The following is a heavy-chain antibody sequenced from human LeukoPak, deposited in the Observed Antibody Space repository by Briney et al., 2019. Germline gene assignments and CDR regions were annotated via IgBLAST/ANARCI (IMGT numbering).Heavy chain of an antibody. CDR2: IYYSGST. V-gene: IGHV4-30-4*01. D-gene: IGHD6-25*01. Sequence: SETLSLTCTVSGGSISSGDYSWSWIRQPPGTGLEWIGYIYYSGSTYYNPSLKSRVTISVDTSKNQFSLKLSSVTAADTAVYYCARDLSGGISWFDPWGQGTLVTVSS. J-gene: IGHJ5*02. CDR3: ARDLSGGISWFDP. CDR1: GGSISSGDYS.